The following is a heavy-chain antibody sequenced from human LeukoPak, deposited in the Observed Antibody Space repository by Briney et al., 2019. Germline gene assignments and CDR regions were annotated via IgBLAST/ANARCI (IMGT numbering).Heavy chain of an antibody. V-gene: IGHV4-30-2*01. CDR3: ARGPYSGSYRYFDY. D-gene: IGHD1-26*01. CDR1: GGSISSGGYS. CDR2: IYHSGST. J-gene: IGHJ4*02. Sequence: SETLSLTCAVSGGSISSGGYSWSWIRQPPGKGLEWIGYIYHSGSTYYNPSLKSRVTISVDRSKNQFSLKLSSVTAADTAVYYCARGPYSGSYRYFDYWGQGTLVTVSS.